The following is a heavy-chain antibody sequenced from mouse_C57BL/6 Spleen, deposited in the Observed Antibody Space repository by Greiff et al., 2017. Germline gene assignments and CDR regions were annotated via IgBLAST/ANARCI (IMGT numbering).Heavy chain of an antibody. J-gene: IGHJ3*01. CDR3: TRGGDGYYGFAY. Sequence: EVKVVESGEGLVKPGGSLKLSCAASGFTFSSYAMSWVRQTPEKRLEWVAYISSGGDYIYYADTVKGRFTISRDNARNSLYLQMSSLKSEDTAMYYCTRGGDGYYGFAYWGQGTLVTVSA. CDR1: GFTFSSYA. CDR2: ISSGGDYI. V-gene: IGHV5-9-1*02. D-gene: IGHD2-3*01.